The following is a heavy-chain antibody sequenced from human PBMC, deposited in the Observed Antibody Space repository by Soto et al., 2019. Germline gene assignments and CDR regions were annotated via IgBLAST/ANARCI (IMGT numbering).Heavy chain of an antibody. Sequence: GASVKVSCKASGYTFTSYVISWVRQAPGQGLEWMGWISAYNGNTNYAQKLQGRVTMTTDTSTSTAYMELRSLRSDDTAVYYCARTYQLNAFYGMDVWGQGTTVTVSS. CDR1: GYTFTSYV. V-gene: IGHV1-18*01. CDR3: ARTYQLNAFYGMDV. J-gene: IGHJ6*02. D-gene: IGHD2-2*01. CDR2: ISAYNGNT.